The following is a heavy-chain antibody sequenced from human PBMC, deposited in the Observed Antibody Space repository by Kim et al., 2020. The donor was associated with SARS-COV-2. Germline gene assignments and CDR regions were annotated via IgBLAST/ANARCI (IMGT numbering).Heavy chain of an antibody. V-gene: IGHV1-69*06. Sequence: SVKVSCKASGGTFSSYAISWVRQAPGQGLEWMGGIIPIFGTANYAQKFQGRVTITADKSTSTAYMELSSLRSEDTAVYYCAKRADSGGWYFDLWGRGTLVTVSS. D-gene: IGHD3-16*01. CDR1: GGTFSSYA. CDR2: IIPIFGTA. CDR3: AKRADSGGWYFDL. J-gene: IGHJ2*01.